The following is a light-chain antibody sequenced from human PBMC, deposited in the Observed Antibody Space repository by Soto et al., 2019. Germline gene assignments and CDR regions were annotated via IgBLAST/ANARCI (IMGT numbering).Light chain of an antibody. Sequence: QSFLTQPRSVSGSPGQSVTISCSGTSSDVGAYKYVSWFQQHPGKAPKVIIYDVNKRPSGVPDRFSGSKSGNTASLTISGLQADDEADYYCCSFAGGFTFVFGTGTKVTVL. V-gene: IGLV2-11*01. CDR2: DVN. CDR3: CSFAGGFTFV. CDR1: SSDVGAYKY. J-gene: IGLJ1*01.